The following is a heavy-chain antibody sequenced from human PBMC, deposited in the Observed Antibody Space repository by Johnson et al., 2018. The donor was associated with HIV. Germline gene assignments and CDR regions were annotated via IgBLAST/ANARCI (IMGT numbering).Heavy chain of an antibody. J-gene: IGHJ3*02. Sequence: QVQLVESGGGVVQPGRSLRLSCAASGFTFSTYGMHWVRQAPGKGLEWVAVMWYDGSNKYYADSVKGRFTISRDNSKNTLSLQMNRLRAEDTAVYYCARDMVDPLHDAFDIWGQGTMVTVSS. CDR3: ARDMVDPLHDAFDI. CDR1: GFTFSTYG. V-gene: IGHV3-33*01. CDR2: MWYDGSNK. D-gene: IGHD4/OR15-4a*01.